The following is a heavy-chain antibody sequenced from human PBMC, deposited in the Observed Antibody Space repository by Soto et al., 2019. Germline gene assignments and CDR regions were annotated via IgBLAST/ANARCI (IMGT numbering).Heavy chain of an antibody. D-gene: IGHD4-17*01. CDR1: GFTFSSYS. J-gene: IGHJ5*02. CDR2: ISSSSSYI. CDR3: AREGTVTTFRGWFDP. Sequence: EVQLVESGGGLVKPGGSLRLSCAASGFTFSSYSMNWVRQAPGKGLEWVSSISSSSSYIYYADSVKGRFTISRDNAKNSLYLQMNSLRAEDTAVYYCAREGTVTTFRGWFDPWGQGTLVTVSS. V-gene: IGHV3-21*01.